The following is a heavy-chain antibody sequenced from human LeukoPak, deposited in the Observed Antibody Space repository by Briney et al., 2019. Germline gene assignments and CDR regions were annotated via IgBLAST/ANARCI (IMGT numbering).Heavy chain of an antibody. CDR2: IRYDGSNK. CDR1: GFTFSNYG. V-gene: IGHV3-30*02. CDR3: AKDHATGNQWELQPGY. Sequence: GGSLRLSCAASGFTFSNYGMHWVRQAPGKGLEWVAFIRYDGSNKYYAGFVKGRFTISRDNSKNTLYLQMNSLRAEDAAVYYCAKDHATGNQWELQPGYWGQGTLVTVSS. D-gene: IGHD1-26*01. J-gene: IGHJ4*02.